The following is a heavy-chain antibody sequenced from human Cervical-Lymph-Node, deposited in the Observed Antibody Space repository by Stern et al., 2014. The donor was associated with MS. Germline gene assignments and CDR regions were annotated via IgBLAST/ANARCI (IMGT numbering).Heavy chain of an antibody. Sequence: EVQLVESGGGLVKPGGSLRLSCAASGFTFSNYSMSCVRQAPGKGLEWVSSITSTSTYTYYADSVRGRFTISRDNAKKSLYLQMNSLRAEDTAVYYCGGNYWGQGTLVTVSS. J-gene: IGHJ4*02. CDR1: GFTFSNYS. V-gene: IGHV3-21*01. CDR3: GGNY. CDR2: ITSTSTYT.